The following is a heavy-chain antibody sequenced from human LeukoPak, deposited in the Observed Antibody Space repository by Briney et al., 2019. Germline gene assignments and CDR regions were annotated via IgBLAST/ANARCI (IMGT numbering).Heavy chain of an antibody. CDR1: GFTFDDYA. V-gene: IGHV3-43*02. CDR3: ARDTLSGRYWATRTNFDY. J-gene: IGHJ4*02. CDR2: ISGDGGST. D-gene: IGHD1-26*01. Sequence: GGSLRFSCAASGFTFDDYAMHWVRQAPGKGLEWVSLISGDGGSTYYADFVKGRFTISRDNSKNSLYLQMSSLRTEDTALYYCARDTLSGRYWATRTNFDYWGQGTLVTVSS.